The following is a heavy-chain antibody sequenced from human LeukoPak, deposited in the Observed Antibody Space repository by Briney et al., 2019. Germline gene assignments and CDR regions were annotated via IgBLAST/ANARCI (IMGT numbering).Heavy chain of an antibody. D-gene: IGHD6-19*01. CDR3: ARVRKLYPVAETSPIQSEYFQH. Sequence: ASVKVSCKASGYTFTSYGISWVRQAPGQGLEWMGWISGYNGYTHYAQTLQDRVTMTTDTSTNTAYMELRSLSSDDTAVYYCARVRKLYPVAETSPIQSEYFQHWGQGTLVTVSS. CDR2: ISGYNGYT. CDR1: GYTFTSYG. V-gene: IGHV1-18*01. J-gene: IGHJ1*01.